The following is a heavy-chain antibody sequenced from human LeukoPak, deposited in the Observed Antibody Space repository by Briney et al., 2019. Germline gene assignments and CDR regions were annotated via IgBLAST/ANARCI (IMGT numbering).Heavy chain of an antibody. CDR1: GYSFTSNY. D-gene: IGHD3-9*01. V-gene: IGHV1-18*04. CDR2: ISAYNGNT. J-gene: IGHJ4*02. Sequence: ASVKVSCKASGYSFTSNYLHWVRQAPGQGLEWMGWISAYNGNTSYAQKLQGRVTMTTDTSTSTAYMELRSLRSDDTAVYYCARDSDDILTGYENWGQGTLVTVSS. CDR3: ARDSDDILTGYEN.